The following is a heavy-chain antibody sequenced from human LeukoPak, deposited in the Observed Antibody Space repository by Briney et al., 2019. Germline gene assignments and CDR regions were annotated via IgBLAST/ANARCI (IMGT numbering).Heavy chain of an antibody. J-gene: IGHJ4*02. CDR2: MNGEGTTT. CDR3: ARWPWGPAATYYFDY. D-gene: IGHD2-2*01. V-gene: IGHV3-74*03. CDR1: GFTLSHYW. Sequence: GGSLRLSCEASGFTLSHYWMHWVRQVPGKGLFWVARMNGEGTTTTYADPVKGRFTISRDNAKNSLYLQMNSLRAEDTAVYYCARWPWGPAATYYFDYWGQGALVTVSS.